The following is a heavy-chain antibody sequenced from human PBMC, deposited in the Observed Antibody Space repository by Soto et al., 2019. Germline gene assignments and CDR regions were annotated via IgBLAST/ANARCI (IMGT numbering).Heavy chain of an antibody. CDR2: TTQDGSGK. Sequence: GGSLRLSCVASGLAFSSWMSWVRQAPGKGLEWVAMTTQDGSGKHYVDSVKGRFTISRDSAKNSMYLQMNSLTVEDTAMYYCASLDTAMIKTAGYWGQGTQVTVS. D-gene: IGHD5-18*01. CDR3: ASLDTAMIKTAGY. V-gene: IGHV3-7*01. CDR1: GLAFSSW. J-gene: IGHJ4*02.